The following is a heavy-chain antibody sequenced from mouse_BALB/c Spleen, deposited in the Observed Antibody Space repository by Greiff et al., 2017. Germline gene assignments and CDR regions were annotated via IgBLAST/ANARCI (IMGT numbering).Heavy chain of an antibody. CDR2: IDPENGNT. Sequence: VHVKQSGAELVRPGALVKLSCKASGFNIKDYYMHWVKQRPEQGLEWIGWIDPENGNTIYDPKFQGKASITADTSSNTAYLQLSSLTSEDTAVNYCARGPHHISWFAYGGQGTLVTVSA. V-gene: IGHV14-1*02. D-gene: IGHD3-3*01. CDR3: ARGPHHISWFAY. J-gene: IGHJ3*01. CDR1: GFNIKDYY.